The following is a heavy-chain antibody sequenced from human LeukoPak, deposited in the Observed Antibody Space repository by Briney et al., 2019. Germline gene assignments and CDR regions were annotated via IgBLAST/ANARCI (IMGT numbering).Heavy chain of an antibody. J-gene: IGHJ4*02. D-gene: IGHD1-14*01. CDR3: ARKDSGHNPFDF. CDR1: GFTFSSYA. CDR2: ISSSGFDT. V-gene: IGHV3-23*01. Sequence: GGSLRLSCAASGFTFSSYAMSWVRQAPGKGLEWVSGISSSGFDTPYADSVKGRFTVSRDNSRNTLYLQMNSLRVEDTAIYYCARKDSGHNPFDFWGKGTLVTVSS.